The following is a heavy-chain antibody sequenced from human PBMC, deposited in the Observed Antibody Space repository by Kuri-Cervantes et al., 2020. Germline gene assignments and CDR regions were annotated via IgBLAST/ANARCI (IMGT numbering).Heavy chain of an antibody. V-gene: IGHV3-30-3*01. Sequence: GESLKISCAASGFTFSNYAMHWVRQAPGKGLEWVALISYDGSNKYYTDSVKGRFTISRDNSKSALFLQMNSLRSEDTAVYYCARVVGYCSGGSCYSGWFDPWGQGTLVTVSS. J-gene: IGHJ5*02. CDR2: ISYDGSNK. CDR1: GFTFSNYA. D-gene: IGHD2-15*01. CDR3: ARVVGYCSGGSCYSGWFDP.